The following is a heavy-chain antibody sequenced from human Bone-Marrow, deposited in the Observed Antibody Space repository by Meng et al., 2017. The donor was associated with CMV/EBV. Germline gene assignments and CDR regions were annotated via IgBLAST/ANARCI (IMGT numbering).Heavy chain of an antibody. CDR3: VKYTSGWYGVY. CDR2: ISNSGTDI. J-gene: IGHJ4*02. Sequence: GGSLRLSCAASGFTFSDYYLGWVRLAPGKGLEWVSYISNSGTDIYYAGSVKGRFTISRDNAKNSLYMQMISLRVEDTAVYYCVKYTSGWYGVYWGQGTLVTVSS. CDR1: GFTFSDYY. D-gene: IGHD6-19*01. V-gene: IGHV3-11*01.